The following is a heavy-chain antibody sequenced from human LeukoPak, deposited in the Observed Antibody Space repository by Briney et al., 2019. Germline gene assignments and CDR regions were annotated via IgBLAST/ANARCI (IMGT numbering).Heavy chain of an antibody. D-gene: IGHD5-18*01. CDR3: ARDLDSYGWFDY. V-gene: IGHV3-7*01. J-gene: IGHJ4*02. CDR1: GFPFSSYW. Sequence: GGSPRLSCAASGFPFSSYWMTWVRQAPGKGLEWVANINQDGSEKYYVDSVKGRFTISRDNAKNSLYLQMNSLRADDTAVYYCARDLDSYGWFDYWGQGTLVTVSS. CDR2: INQDGSEK.